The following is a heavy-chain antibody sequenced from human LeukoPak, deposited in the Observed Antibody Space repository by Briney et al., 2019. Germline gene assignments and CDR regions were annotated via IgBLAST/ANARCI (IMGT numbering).Heavy chain of an antibody. J-gene: IGHJ5*02. CDR3: ARADYCDSTTCYRFDP. V-gene: IGHV1-2*02. D-gene: IGHD2-2*02. CDR1: GYTFTGYY. CDR2: INPSSGGT. Sequence: ASVKVSCKASGYTFTGYYMHWVRQAPGQGLEWMGWINPSSGGTKYARTFQGRVTMTRDTSITTVYMELSRLRSDDTAVYYCARADYCDSTTCYRFDPWGQGTLVTVSS.